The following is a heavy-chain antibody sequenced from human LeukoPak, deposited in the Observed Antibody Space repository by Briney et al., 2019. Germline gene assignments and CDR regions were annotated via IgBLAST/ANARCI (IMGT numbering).Heavy chain of an antibody. Sequence: ASVKVSCKASGYTFTGYYMHWVRQAPGQGLEWMGWINPNSGGTNYAQKFQGRVTMTRDTSISTAYMELSRLRSDDTAVYYCARQDIVVVVAATSNWFDPWGQGTLVTVSS. V-gene: IGHV1-2*02. CDR3: ARQDIVVVVAATSNWFDP. CDR1: GYTFTGYY. J-gene: IGHJ5*02. CDR2: INPNSGGT. D-gene: IGHD2-15*01.